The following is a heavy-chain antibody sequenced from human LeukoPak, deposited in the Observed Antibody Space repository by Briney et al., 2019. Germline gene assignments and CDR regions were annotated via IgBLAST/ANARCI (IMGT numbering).Heavy chain of an antibody. CDR2: ICHGGVP. Sequence: SETLSLSCAASGYSFSSYSMSWCLRDPPKRLQELIGIICHGGVPYYNPSLKSRITISTDTSKNQFSLQMSTLTAADTAVYYCAVDYVAHEVLVGDSFEYWGQGTLVTVSS. V-gene: IGHV4-38-2*01. D-gene: IGHD2-8*02. CDR3: AVDYVAHEVLVGDSFEY. CDR1: GYSFSSYSM. J-gene: IGHJ4*02.